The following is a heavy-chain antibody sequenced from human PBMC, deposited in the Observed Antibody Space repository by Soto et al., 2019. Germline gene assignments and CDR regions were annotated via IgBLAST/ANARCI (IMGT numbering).Heavy chain of an antibody. CDR2: VSASGVTT. J-gene: IGHJ6*03. D-gene: IGHD3-10*01. CDR1: GFTFSDYA. CDR3: AKCLGSGTKSSYCYYMDV. Sequence: GGSLRLSCAASGFTFSDYAMTWVRQAPGKGLEWVSVVSASGVTTFYADSVKGRFTISRDNSKNMLYVQMNSLRAEDTAVYYCAKCLGSGTKSSYCYYMDVWGKGTTVTVSS. V-gene: IGHV3-23*01.